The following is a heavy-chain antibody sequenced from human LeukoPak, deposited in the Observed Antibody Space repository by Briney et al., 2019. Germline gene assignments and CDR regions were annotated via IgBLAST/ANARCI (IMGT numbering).Heavy chain of an antibody. J-gene: IGHJ4*02. V-gene: IGHV3-23*01. D-gene: IGHD6-13*01. CDR1: GFSFSSYA. CDR2: IRGSGTTT. CDR3: ARSTLRTQAAGDFDS. Sequence: GGSLRLSCAASGFSFSSYAMSWVRQAPGKGLEWVSGIRGSGTTTYYADSVKGRFTIFRDNSRNTLNLQMNSLRVDDTAVYYCARSTLRTQAAGDFDSWGQGTLVTVSS.